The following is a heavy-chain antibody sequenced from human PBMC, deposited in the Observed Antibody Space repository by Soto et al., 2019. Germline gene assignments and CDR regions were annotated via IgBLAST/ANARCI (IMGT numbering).Heavy chain of an antibody. V-gene: IGHV3-30*18. J-gene: IGHJ6*02. CDR1: GFTFSSYG. CDR3: AKEFGYYYDSSGYYPPGV. Sequence: QVQLVESGGGVVQPGRSLRLSCAASGFTFSSYGMHWVRQAPGKGLEWVAVISYVGSNKYYADSVKGRFTISRDNSKNTLYLQMNSLRAEDTAVYYCAKEFGYYYDSSGYYPPGVWGQGTTVTVS. D-gene: IGHD3-22*01. CDR2: ISYVGSNK.